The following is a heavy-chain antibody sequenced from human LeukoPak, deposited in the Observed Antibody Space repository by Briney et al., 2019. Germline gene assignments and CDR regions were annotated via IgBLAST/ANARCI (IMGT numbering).Heavy chain of an antibody. Sequence: SETLSLTCTVSGGSISSYYWSWIRQPPGKGLEWIGFIYYSGNTNYNPSLKSRVTISIDTSKKQFSLKLNSVTAADTAVYYCARRAAAASFDYWGQGTLVTVSS. CDR1: GGSISSYY. V-gene: IGHV4-59*08. CDR2: IYYSGNT. J-gene: IGHJ4*02. CDR3: ARRAAAASFDY. D-gene: IGHD6-13*01.